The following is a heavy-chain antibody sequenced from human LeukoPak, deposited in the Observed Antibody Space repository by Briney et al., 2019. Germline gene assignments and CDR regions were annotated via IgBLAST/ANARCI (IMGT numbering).Heavy chain of an antibody. CDR3: ARLSPYYDMDV. J-gene: IGHJ6*03. Sequence: GGSLRLSCAASGFNFYDYYLTWIRQSPGKGLEWVSFISNTGRSRYFADSVKGRFTISRDNTRNSLYLQLDSLRAEDMGVYYCARLSPYYDMDVWGKGTTVTVSS. CDR1: GFNFYDYY. CDR2: ISNTGRSR. V-gene: IGHV3-11*04.